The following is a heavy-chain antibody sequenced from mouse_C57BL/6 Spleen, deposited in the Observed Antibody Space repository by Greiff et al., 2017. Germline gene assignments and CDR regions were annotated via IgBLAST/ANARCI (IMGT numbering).Heavy chain of an antibody. V-gene: IGHV5-4*01. Sequence: EVQVVESGGGLVKPGGSLKLSCAASGFTFSSYAMSWVRQTPEKRLEWVATISDGGSYTYYPDNVKGRFTISRDNAKNNLYLQMSHLKSEDTAMYYCARSYGYDVGYFDYWGQGTTLTVSS. D-gene: IGHD2-2*01. CDR3: ARSYGYDVGYFDY. CDR2: ISDGGSYT. J-gene: IGHJ2*01. CDR1: GFTFSSYA.